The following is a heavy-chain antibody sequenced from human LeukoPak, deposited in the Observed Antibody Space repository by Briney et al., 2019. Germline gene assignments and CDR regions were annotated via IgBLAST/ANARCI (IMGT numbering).Heavy chain of an antibody. J-gene: IGHJ4*02. V-gene: IGHV1-18*04. CDR3: TRSPATVTTRGDY. Sequence: ASVKVSCKAPGDTLANYGITWVRQAPGQGLEWMGWNTGYSGNTNYAQHFQGRVTMTTDTSTSTVYMELRSLRPDDTAMYYCTRSPATVTTRGDYWGQGTLVTVSS. CDR2: NTGYSGNT. D-gene: IGHD4-17*01. CDR1: GDTLANYG.